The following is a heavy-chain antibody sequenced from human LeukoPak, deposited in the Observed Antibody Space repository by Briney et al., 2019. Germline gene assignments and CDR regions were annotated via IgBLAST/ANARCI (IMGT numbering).Heavy chain of an antibody. V-gene: IGHV4-4*02. CDR2: IYHSGST. D-gene: IGHD1-26*01. CDR3: ARDKFPLVGATGDDAFDI. CDR1: GGSISSSNW. Sequence: SETLSLTCGVSGGSISSSNWWSWVRQPPGKGLEWIGEIYHSGSTNYDPSLKSRVTISVDKSKKQFSLKLSSVTAADTAVYYCARDKFPLVGATGDDAFDIWGQGTMVTVSS. J-gene: IGHJ3*02.